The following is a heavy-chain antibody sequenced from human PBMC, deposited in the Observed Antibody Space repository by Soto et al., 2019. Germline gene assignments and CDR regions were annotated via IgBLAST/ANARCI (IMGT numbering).Heavy chain of an antibody. CDR1: RFTFSTYC. CDR3: ARDVSNSVDY. CDR2: IGSDGRST. D-gene: IGHD4-4*01. J-gene: IGHJ4*02. V-gene: IGHV3-74*01. Sequence: GGSLTLSCAACRFTFSTYCMHWVRQVPGKGLVWVSRIGSDGRSTNYADSVKDRFTISRDNAKNTLYLQMNSLRGEDTAAYYCARDVSNSVDYWGQGTLVTGSS.